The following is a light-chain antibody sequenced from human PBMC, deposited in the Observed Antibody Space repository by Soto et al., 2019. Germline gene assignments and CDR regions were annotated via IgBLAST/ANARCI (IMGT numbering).Light chain of an antibody. V-gene: IGKV3-11*01. CDR3: QQSSNWPLT. Sequence: EIVLTQSPATLSLSPGERATLSCRASQSVSSCLAWYQQKPGQAPRLLIYDASNRATGIPARCSGSGSGTDFTLTISSLEPEGFAVYYCQQSSNWPLTFGGGTKVEIK. CDR1: QSVSSC. CDR2: DAS. J-gene: IGKJ4*01.